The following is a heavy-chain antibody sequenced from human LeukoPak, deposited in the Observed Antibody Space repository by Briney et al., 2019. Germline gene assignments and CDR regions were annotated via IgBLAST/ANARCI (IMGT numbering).Heavy chain of an antibody. CDR3: ARQNFYRYCRSTSCYRPYYYFYMDV. CDR1: GGSFSGYY. CDR2: INHSGST. Sequence: SETLSLTCAVYGGSFSGYYWSWIRQPPGKGLEWIGEINHSGSTNYNPSLKSRVTISVDTSKNQFSLKLSSVTAADTTVYYCARQNFYRYCRSTSCYRPYYYFYMDVWGKGTTVTVSS. J-gene: IGHJ6*03. D-gene: IGHD2-2*01. V-gene: IGHV4-34*01.